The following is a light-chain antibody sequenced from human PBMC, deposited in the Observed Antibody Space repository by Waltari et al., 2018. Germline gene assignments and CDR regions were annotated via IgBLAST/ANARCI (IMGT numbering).Light chain of an antibody. V-gene: IGKV3-20*01. CDR3: QQHGSSSLVT. J-gene: IGKJ3*01. CDR1: QSVSSY. Sequence: EIVLTQSPGTLSLSPGERATLSCRASQSVSSYLAWYQQKPGQAPRLLIYGASSRATGMPDRFSGSGSGTDFTLTISRLDPGDFAVYYCQQHGSSSLVTFGPGTKVDIK. CDR2: GAS.